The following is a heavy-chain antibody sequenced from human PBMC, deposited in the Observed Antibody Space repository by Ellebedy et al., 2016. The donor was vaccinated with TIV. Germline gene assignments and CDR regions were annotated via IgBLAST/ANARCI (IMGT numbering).Heavy chain of an antibody. CDR1: GYTFSPYS. CDR2: ISTSTGNP. D-gene: IGHD1-7*01. V-gene: IGHV7-4-1*01. CDR3: ARDAQTINFDY. Sequence: AASVKVSCKASGYTFSPYSINWVRQAPGQGLEWMGWISTSTGNPTYAQGFAGRFVFSLDMSVSTAYLQIDSLKAEDTAVYYCARDAQTINFDYWGQGSLVTVSS. J-gene: IGHJ4*02.